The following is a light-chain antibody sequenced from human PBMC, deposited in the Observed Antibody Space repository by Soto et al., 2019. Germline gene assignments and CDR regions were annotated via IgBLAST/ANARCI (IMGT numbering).Light chain of an antibody. Sequence: EIVLTQSPGTLSLSPGERATLSCRASQSVSSSSLSWHQQTPGQAPRLIIYGSSSRATGIPDRFSGSGSGIDFTLTISRLEPEDFSVYYCRQYGNSPWTFGQGTKVEIK. CDR2: GSS. CDR1: QSVSSSS. V-gene: IGKV3-20*01. J-gene: IGKJ1*01. CDR3: RQYGNSPWT.